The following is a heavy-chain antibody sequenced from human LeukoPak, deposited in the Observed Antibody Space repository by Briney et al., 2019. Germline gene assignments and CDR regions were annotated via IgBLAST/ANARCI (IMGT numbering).Heavy chain of an antibody. V-gene: IGHV1-2*02. Sequence: ASVKVSCKASGYTFTGYYMHWVRQAPGQGLEWMGWINPNSGGTNHAQKFQGRVTMTRDTSISTAYMELSRLRSDDTAVYYCARDRDSYGLVDYWGQGTLVTVSS. CDR1: GYTFTGYY. CDR3: ARDRDSYGLVDY. J-gene: IGHJ4*02. D-gene: IGHD5-18*01. CDR2: INPNSGGT.